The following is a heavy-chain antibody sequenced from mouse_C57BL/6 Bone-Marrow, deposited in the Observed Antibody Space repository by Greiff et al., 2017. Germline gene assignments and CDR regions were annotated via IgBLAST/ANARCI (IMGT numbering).Heavy chain of an antibody. Sequence: EVKVLESGAGLVQPGASLKLSCAASGFTFTNYCMHWVRQTPGKGLEWVGYISNGGGSTYYTDIVKGRFTSTIDNAKNTLYLQMSRLTSEDTAMYYCARNKARDYGYQGTSVTV. CDR2: ISNGGGST. V-gene: IGHV5-12*01. CDR1: GFTFTNYC. J-gene: IGHJ4*01. CDR3: ARNKARDY.